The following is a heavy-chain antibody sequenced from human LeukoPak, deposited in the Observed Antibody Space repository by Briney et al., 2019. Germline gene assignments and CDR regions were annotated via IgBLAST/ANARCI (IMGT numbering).Heavy chain of an antibody. D-gene: IGHD3-22*01. J-gene: IGHJ5*02. Sequence: GGSLRLSCAASGFTFSGYGMHWVRQAPGKGLEWVAVIWYDGSNKYYADSVKGRFTISRDNSKNTLYLQMNSLRAEDTAVYYCARDSNYYDRDWFDPWGQGTLVTVSS. CDR3: ARDSNYYDRDWFDP. CDR2: IWYDGSNK. CDR1: GFTFSGYG. V-gene: IGHV3-33*01.